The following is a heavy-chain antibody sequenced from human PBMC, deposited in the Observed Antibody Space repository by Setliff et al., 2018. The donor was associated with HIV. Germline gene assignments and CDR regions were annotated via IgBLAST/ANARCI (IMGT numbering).Heavy chain of an antibody. J-gene: IGHJ4*02. CDR1: GASVSSSSYY. CDR2: VDYRGNT. V-gene: IGHV4-39*01. Sequence: PSETLSLTCSVSGASVSSSSYYWGWVRQPPGKGLEWIGIVDYRGNTYYSPSFHSRVTVLVDTSKNHFSLILTSVTAADTAVYYCTRQAFGGAPRTPRDSWGQGTLVTVSS. CDR3: TRQAFGGAPRTPRDS. D-gene: IGHD3-16*01.